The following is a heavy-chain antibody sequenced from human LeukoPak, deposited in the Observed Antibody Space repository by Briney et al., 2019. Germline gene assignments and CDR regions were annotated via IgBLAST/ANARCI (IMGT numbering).Heavy chain of an antibody. D-gene: IGHD2-21*02. J-gene: IGHJ3*02. V-gene: IGHV3-74*01. CDR1: GFTFSGYW. Sequence: PGGSLRPSCAASGFTFSGYWMHWVRQPPGKGLVWVSRINTDGSNTGYADSVKGRFTISRDNAKNTLYLQMSSLRAEDTAVYYCVLGVVTAHDAFDIWGQGTMVTVSS. CDR3: VLGVVTAHDAFDI. CDR2: INTDGSNT.